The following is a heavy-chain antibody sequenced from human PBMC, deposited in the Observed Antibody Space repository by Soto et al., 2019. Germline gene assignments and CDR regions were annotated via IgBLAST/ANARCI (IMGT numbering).Heavy chain of an antibody. CDR1: GGSISSSSYY. V-gene: IGHV4-39*01. J-gene: IGHJ3*02. CDR3: ARHGYFDSSGYSAFDI. D-gene: IGHD3-22*01. Sequence: SETLSLTCTVSGGSISSSSYYWGWIRQTPGKGLEWIGSMFYSGSTYYNPFLESRVTISVDTSKNQFSLKLTSVTAADTAVYYCARHGYFDSSGYSAFDIWGQGTMVTVS. CDR2: MFYSGST.